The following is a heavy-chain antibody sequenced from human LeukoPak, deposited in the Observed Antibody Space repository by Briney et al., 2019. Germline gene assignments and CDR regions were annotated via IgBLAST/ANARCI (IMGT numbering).Heavy chain of an antibody. Sequence: WGSLRLSCAASGFTFSSYGMHWVRQVPGKGLEWVAFIRYDGSNKYYADSVKGRFPISRDNSKNTLYLQMNSLRAEDTAVYYCARAKRNGFDIWGQGTMVTVSS. CDR1: GFTFSSYG. V-gene: IGHV3-30*02. CDR3: ARAKRNGFDI. CDR2: IRYDGSNK. J-gene: IGHJ3*02.